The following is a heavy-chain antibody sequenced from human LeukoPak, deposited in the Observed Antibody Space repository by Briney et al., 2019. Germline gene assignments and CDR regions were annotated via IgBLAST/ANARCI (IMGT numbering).Heavy chain of an antibody. Sequence: SETLSLTCAVSGYSISSGYYWGWIRQPPGKGLEWIGSIYHSGSTYYNPSLKSRVTISVDTSKNQFSLKLSSVTAADTAVYYCARVPEILEWLLPIPGGAHLGYFDYWGQGTLVTVSP. CDR1: GYSISSGYY. CDR2: IYHSGST. V-gene: IGHV4-38-2*01. CDR3: ARVPEILEWLLPIPGGAHLGYFDY. D-gene: IGHD3-3*01. J-gene: IGHJ4*02.